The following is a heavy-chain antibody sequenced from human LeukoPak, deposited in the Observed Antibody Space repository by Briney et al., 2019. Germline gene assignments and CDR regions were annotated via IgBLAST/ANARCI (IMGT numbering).Heavy chain of an antibody. CDR3: ARGDGGSNYVIDY. V-gene: IGHV3-30*04. CDR1: GFTFSSYA. Sequence: PGRSLRLSCAASGFTFSSYAMHWVRQAPGKGLEWVAVISYDGSNKYYADSVKGRFTISRDNSKNTLYLQMNSLRAEDTAVYYCARGDGGSNYVIDYWGQGTLVTVSS. J-gene: IGHJ4*02. CDR2: ISYDGSNK. D-gene: IGHD4-11*01.